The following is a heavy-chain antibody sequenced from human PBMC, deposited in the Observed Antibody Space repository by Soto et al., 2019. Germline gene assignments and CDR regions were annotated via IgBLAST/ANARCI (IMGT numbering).Heavy chain of an antibody. Sequence: QVQLVESGGGVVQPGRSLRRSCAACGFTFSSYAMHWVRRAPGKGLEWMAVMSYDGSNKYYADAVKGRFTISRDNSKNTLYLQMNSLRPEDTALYYCARDGGAYWGQGTLVIVSS. CDR3: ARDGGAY. CDR2: MSYDGSNK. V-gene: IGHV3-30-3*01. CDR1: GFTFSSYA. J-gene: IGHJ4*02. D-gene: IGHD3-16*01.